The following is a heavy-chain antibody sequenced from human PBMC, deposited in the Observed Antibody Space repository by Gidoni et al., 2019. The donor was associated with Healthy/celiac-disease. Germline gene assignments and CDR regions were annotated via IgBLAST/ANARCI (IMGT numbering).Heavy chain of an antibody. CDR2: ISYDGSNK. D-gene: IGHD1-26*01. CDR3: AKAGGSTPGLSFDY. V-gene: IGHV3-30*18. Sequence: QVQLVESGGGVVQPGRSLRLSCAASGFTFSSYGMHWVRQAPGKGLEWVAVISYDGSNKYYADSVKGRFTISRDNSKNTLYLQMNSLRAEDTAVYYCAKAGGSTPGLSFDYWGQGTLVTVSS. CDR1: GFTFSSYG. J-gene: IGHJ4*02.